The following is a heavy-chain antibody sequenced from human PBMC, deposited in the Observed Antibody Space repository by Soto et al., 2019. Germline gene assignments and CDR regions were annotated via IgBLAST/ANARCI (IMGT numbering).Heavy chain of an antibody. Sequence: VGSLRLSCAASGFTFSSYSMSWVRQAPGKGLEWVSSISSSSSYIYYADSVKGRFTSSRDNAKNSLYLQMNSLRAEDTALYYCARAGPYGDFYFDYWGQGTLVTVSS. CDR3: ARAGPYGDFYFDY. J-gene: IGHJ4*02. D-gene: IGHD4-17*01. CDR2: ISSSSSYI. V-gene: IGHV3-21*01. CDR1: GFTFSSYS.